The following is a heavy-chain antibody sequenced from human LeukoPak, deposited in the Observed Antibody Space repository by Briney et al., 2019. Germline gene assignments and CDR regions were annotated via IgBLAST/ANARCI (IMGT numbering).Heavy chain of an antibody. J-gene: IGHJ6*02. Sequence: GRSLRLSCAASGFTFCDYNMSWVRQAPGEGQERVSYVSSRGGTINFAHPAKGRFTISRDDAKNSPHLQMTSLRAEDPAGNYGASVGVRRYGYYYGIDVWGQGTTVTVSS. CDR2: VSSRGGTI. V-gene: IGHV3-11*01. D-gene: IGHD3-3*01. CDR1: GFTFCDYN. CDR3: ASVGVRRYGYYYGIDV.